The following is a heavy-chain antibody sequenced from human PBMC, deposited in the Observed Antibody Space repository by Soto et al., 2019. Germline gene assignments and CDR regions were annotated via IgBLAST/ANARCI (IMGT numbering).Heavy chain of an antibody. D-gene: IGHD3-9*01. CDR2: IRSKAYGGTT. CDR1: GFTFGDYA. J-gene: IGHJ4*02. CDR3: TRPGVLTGYYHFDY. Sequence: GGSLRLSCTASGFTFGDYAMSWVHQAPGKGLEWVGFIRSKAYGGTTEYAASVKGRFTISRDDSKSIAYLQMNSLKTEDTAVYYCTRPGVLTGYYHFDYWGQGTLVTVSS. V-gene: IGHV3-49*04.